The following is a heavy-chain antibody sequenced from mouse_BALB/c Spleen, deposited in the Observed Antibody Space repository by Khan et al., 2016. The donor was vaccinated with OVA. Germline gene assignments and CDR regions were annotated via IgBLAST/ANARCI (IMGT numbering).Heavy chain of an antibody. CDR1: GYTFPNYG. J-gene: IGHJ1*01. V-gene: IGHV9-1*02. CDR3: AGISSYWDSDV. Sequence: QIQLVQSGPELKKPGETVKISCKASGYTFPNYGMNWVKQAPGKGLKWMGWINTYTGEPTYADDFKGRFVFSLETSASTAYLQISNLKNEDMTTYICAGISSYWDSDVWGAGTTVTVSS. D-gene: IGHD6-2*01. CDR2: INTYTGEP.